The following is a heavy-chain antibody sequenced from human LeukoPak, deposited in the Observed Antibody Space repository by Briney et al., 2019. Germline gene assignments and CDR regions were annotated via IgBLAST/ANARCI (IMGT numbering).Heavy chain of an antibody. Sequence: PSETLSLTCTVSGGSISSSGYYWGWIRQPPGKGLEWIGSIYYSGSTYYNPSLKSRVTISVDTSKNQFSLKLSSVTAADTAVYYCARPGIAAAGTYIHDAFDIWGQGTMVTVSS. CDR2: IYYSGST. CDR1: GGSISSSGYY. V-gene: IGHV4-39*01. J-gene: IGHJ3*02. CDR3: ARPGIAAAGTYIHDAFDI. D-gene: IGHD6-13*01.